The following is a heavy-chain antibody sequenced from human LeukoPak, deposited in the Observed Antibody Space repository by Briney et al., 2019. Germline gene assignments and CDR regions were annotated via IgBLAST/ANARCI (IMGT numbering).Heavy chain of an antibody. D-gene: IGHD3-3*02. V-gene: IGHV3-7*01. CDR2: IKEDGSEK. J-gene: IGHJ4*02. CDR1: GFTFSSYW. Sequence: GGSLRLSCAASGFTFSSYWLSWVRQAPGKGLEWVASIKEDGSEKHYVDSVKGRFTISRDNAQNSLYLQMNSLRAEDTAVYYCATGIYDYWGQGTLVTVSS. CDR3: ATGIYDY.